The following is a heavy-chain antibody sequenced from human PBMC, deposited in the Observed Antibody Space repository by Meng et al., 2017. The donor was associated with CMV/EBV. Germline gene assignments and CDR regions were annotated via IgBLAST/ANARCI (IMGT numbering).Heavy chain of an antibody. V-gene: IGHV4-39*07. Sequence: QLQRPRRGPGLGKPPETLSLTCTVSGGSISSSGYYWGWIRQPPGKGLEWIGSIYYSGSTYYNPSLKSRVTISVDTSKNQFSLKLSSVTAADTAVYYCARSIAARPYRYNWFDPWGQGTLVTVSS. J-gene: IGHJ5*02. CDR3: ARSIAARPYRYNWFDP. CDR2: IYYSGST. D-gene: IGHD6-6*01. CDR1: GGSISSSGYY.